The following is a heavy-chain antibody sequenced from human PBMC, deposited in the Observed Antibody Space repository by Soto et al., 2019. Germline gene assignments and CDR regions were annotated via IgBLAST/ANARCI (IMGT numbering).Heavy chain of an antibody. CDR1: GYIFTMYG. CDR3: ARRLDYGDY. CDR2: SATYNGNT. V-gene: IGHV1-18*01. Sequence: XSVKVSCEASGYIFTMYGIIWVRQAPGQGLEYMGWSATYNGNTNYARKFQGRVTMTTDTSTNTAYMELRSLTYDDTAVYYCARRLDYGDYWGQGTPVTVSS. J-gene: IGHJ4*02.